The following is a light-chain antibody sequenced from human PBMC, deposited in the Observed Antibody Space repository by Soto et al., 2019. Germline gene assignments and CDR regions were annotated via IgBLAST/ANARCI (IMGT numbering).Light chain of an antibody. Sequence: QSVVTQPPSASGTPGQRITISCSGSSSNIESHTVNWYQQVPGTAPKLLINTNNQRPSGVPDRFSGSKSGASASLTITGLPPEDEATYYCATWDDSRKGVFGTGTKLTVL. CDR1: SSNIESHT. CDR3: ATWDDSRKGV. CDR2: TNN. J-gene: IGLJ1*01. V-gene: IGLV1-44*01.